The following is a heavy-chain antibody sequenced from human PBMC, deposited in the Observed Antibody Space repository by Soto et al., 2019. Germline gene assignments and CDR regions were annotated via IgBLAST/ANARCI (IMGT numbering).Heavy chain of an antibody. V-gene: IGHV3-64*01. CDR2: ISSNGGST. Sequence: GGSLRLSCAASGFTFSSYAMHWVRQAPGKGLEYVSAISSNGGSTYYANSVKGRFTISRDNSKNTLYLQMGSLRAEDRAVYYCATARLWGTDAFDIWGQGTMVTVSS. D-gene: IGHD7-27*01. J-gene: IGHJ3*02. CDR1: GFTFSSYA. CDR3: ATARLWGTDAFDI.